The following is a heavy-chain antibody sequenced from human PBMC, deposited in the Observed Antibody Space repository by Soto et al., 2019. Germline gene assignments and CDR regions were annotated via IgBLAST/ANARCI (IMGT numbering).Heavy chain of an antibody. J-gene: IGHJ4*02. V-gene: IGHV4-34*01. Sequence: PSETLSLTCAVYGGSFRGYYWTWIRQPPGKGLEWIGEINHSGSTNYNPSLKSRVSISVDTSKNQLSLKLSSVTAADTAVYYCARGGVPQTTRSLWSGHYGSRQPYYYFDYWGQGTLVTVSS. CDR3: ARGGVPQTTRSLWSGHYGSRQPYYYFDY. CDR2: INHSGST. CDR1: GGSFRGYY. D-gene: IGHD3-3*01.